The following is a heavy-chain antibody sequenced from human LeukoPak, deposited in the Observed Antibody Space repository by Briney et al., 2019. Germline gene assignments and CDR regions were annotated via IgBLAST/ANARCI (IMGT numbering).Heavy chain of an antibody. CDR1: GGTFSSYA. Sequence: SVKVSCKASGGTFSSYAISWVRQAPGQGLEWMGRIIPILGIANYAQKFQGRVTITADKSTSTAYMGLSSLRSEDTAVYYCARDRPLTMIVVEPNWFDPWGQGTLVTVSS. CDR2: IIPILGIA. CDR3: ARDRPLTMIVVEPNWFDP. D-gene: IGHD3-22*01. J-gene: IGHJ5*02. V-gene: IGHV1-69*04.